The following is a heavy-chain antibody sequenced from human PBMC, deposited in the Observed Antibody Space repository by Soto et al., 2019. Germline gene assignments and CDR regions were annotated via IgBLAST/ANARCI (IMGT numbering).Heavy chain of an antibody. CDR3: ARVNYDFWSGYYTSHYYYGMDV. Sequence: QVQLVQSGAEVKKPGASVKVSCKASGYTFTSYGISWVRQAPGQGLEWIGWISAYNANTNYAQKLQGRVTMTTDTSTSPAYMELRSLRSDDTAVYYCARVNYDFWSGYYTSHYYYGMDVWGQGTTVTVSS. D-gene: IGHD3-3*01. V-gene: IGHV1-18*01. CDR2: ISAYNANT. CDR1: GYTFTSYG. J-gene: IGHJ6*02.